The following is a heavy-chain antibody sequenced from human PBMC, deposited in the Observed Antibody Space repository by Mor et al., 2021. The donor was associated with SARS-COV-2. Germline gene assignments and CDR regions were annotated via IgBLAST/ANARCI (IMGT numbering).Heavy chain of an antibody. CDR3: ARTTVDFWSVYGDY. J-gene: IGHJ4*02. D-gene: IGHD3-3*01. Sequence: LTISRDNAKNSLYLQMNSLRAEDTAVYYCARTTVDFWSVYGDYWGQGTLVTVSS. V-gene: IGHV3-11*06.